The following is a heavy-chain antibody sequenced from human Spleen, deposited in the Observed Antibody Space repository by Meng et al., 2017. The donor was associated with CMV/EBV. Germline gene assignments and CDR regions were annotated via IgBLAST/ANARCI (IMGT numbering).Heavy chain of an antibody. V-gene: IGHV1-2*02. Sequence: ASVQVSCKASGYTFTGYYMHWVRQAPGQGLEWMGWINPNSGGTNYAQKFQGRVTMTRDTSISTAYMELSRLRSDDTAVYYCARDYWQTRAFDIWGQGTMVTVSS. CDR1: GYTFTGYY. CDR2: INPNSGGT. CDR3: ARDYWQTRAFDI. J-gene: IGHJ3*02. D-gene: IGHD2-15*01.